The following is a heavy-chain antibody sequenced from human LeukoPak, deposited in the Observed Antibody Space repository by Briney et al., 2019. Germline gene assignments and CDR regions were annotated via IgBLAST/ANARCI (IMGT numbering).Heavy chain of an antibody. J-gene: IGHJ4*02. CDR2: ISAYNGNT. D-gene: IGHD6-19*01. CDR3: ASNRPSSGWYDLDY. V-gene: IGHV1-18*01. Sequence: ASVKVSCKASGYTFITYGISWVRQAPGQGLEWMGWISAYNGNTNYAQKLQGRVTMTTDTSTSTAYMELRSLRSDDTAVYYCASNRPSSGWYDLDYWGQGTLVTVSS. CDR1: GYTFITYG.